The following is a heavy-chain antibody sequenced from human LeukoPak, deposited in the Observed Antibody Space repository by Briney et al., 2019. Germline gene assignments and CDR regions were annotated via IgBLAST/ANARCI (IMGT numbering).Heavy chain of an antibody. CDR2: IYSGGST. Sequence: PGGSLRLSCAASGFTFSNNYRSWVRQAPGKGLEWVSVIYSGGSTYYASSVKGRFTISRDNSKNTLYLQMNRLRAEDTAVYYCASRSNYASGIHSLNWWGQGTLVTVSS. CDR1: GFTFSNNY. V-gene: IGHV3-66*01. CDR3: ASRSNYASGIHSLNW. D-gene: IGHD3-10*01. J-gene: IGHJ4*02.